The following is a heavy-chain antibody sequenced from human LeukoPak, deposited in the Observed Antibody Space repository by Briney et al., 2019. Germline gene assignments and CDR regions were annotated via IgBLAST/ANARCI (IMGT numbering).Heavy chain of an antibody. D-gene: IGHD6-19*01. CDR2: IYPGDSEI. CDR1: GYSFTSYW. J-gene: IGHJ4*02. V-gene: IGHV5-51*01. CDR3: ARQGQWLAPFDY. Sequence: LGESLKISCKGSGYSFTSYWIGWVRQMPGKGLEWMAIIYPGDSEIRYSPSFQGQVTISADKSISTAYLQWGSLKASDTAMYYCARQGQWLAPFDYWGQGTLVTVSS.